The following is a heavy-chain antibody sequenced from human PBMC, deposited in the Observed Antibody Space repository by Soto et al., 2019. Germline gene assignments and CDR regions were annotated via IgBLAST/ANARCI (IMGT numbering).Heavy chain of an antibody. CDR2: IIPIFGTA. V-gene: IGHV1-69*12. D-gene: IGHD3-10*01. CDR3: ARDREYYGSGSQNYFDS. CDR1: GGTFSSYG. Sequence: QVQLVQSGAEVKRPGSSVKVSCKASGGTFSSYGITWIRQAPGQGLEWMGGIIPIFGTANYAQKFQGRVTITADESTSTTYMELSSLRSEDTAVYYCARDREYYGSGSQNYFDSWGQGTLVTVSS. J-gene: IGHJ4*02.